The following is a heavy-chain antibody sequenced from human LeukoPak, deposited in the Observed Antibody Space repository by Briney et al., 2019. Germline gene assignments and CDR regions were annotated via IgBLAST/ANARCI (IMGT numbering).Heavy chain of an antibody. Sequence: GSLRLSCAASGFTFSSYAMSWVRQAPGKGLEWVSAISGSGGSTYYADSVKGRFTISRDNSKNTLYLQMNSLRAEDTAVYYCAKHLSGLRYFDWLPRDYYYMDVWGKGTTVTVSS. CDR1: GFTFSSYA. CDR2: ISGSGGST. CDR3: AKHLSGLRYFDWLPRDYYYMDV. J-gene: IGHJ6*03. V-gene: IGHV3-23*01. D-gene: IGHD3-9*01.